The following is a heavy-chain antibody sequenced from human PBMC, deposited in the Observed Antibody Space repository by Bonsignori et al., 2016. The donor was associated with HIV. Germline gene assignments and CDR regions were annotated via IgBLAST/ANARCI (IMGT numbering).Heavy chain of an antibody. CDR2: IYSGGTT. J-gene: IGHJ6*03. CDR3: ARGTINYYYYTWTS. V-gene: IGHV3-66*01. Sequence: VRQAPGKGLEWVSVIYSGGTTYYADSVKGRFTISRDNSKNTLFLQMNSLGAEDTAVYYCARGTINYYYYTWTSGAKGPRSPSP. D-gene: IGHD1-1*01.